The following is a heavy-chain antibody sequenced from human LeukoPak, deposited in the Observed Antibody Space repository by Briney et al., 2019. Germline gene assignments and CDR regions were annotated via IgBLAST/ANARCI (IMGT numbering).Heavy chain of an antibody. CDR1: GYTFTDYF. D-gene: IGHD6-19*01. CDR2: INPKSGGT. Sequence: ASVKVSCKASGYTFTDYFMNWVRQAPGQGLEWMGWINPKSGGTVYAQKFQGRVTMTRDTSISTTYMELGRLTSDDTAVYYCARDLGISGWYAPPLGYFDHWGQGTLVTVSS. CDR3: ARDLGISGWYAPPLGYFDH. J-gene: IGHJ4*02. V-gene: IGHV1-2*02.